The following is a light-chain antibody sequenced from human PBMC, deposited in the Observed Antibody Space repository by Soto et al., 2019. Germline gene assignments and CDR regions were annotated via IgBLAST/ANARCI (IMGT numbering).Light chain of an antibody. CDR2: GAS. J-gene: IGKJ1*01. V-gene: IGKV3-20*01. CDR1: QSVTSNY. CDR3: HHYGISPGT. Sequence: KGCTQSPGTLSSSPGERVTLSCRASQSVTSNYLAWYQQKPGQSPRLLIFGASIRDTGLPDRFSGGGSGRDFTLTISRLEPEDSAVYYCHHYGISPGTFGQGTKVDIK.